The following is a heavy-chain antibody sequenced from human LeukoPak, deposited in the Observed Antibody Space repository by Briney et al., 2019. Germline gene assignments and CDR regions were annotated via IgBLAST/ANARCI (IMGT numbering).Heavy chain of an antibody. Sequence: PGGSLRLSCAASGFDFNDFAMNWVRQAPGKGLEWVSYIDARSGIVYYADSVQGRFTISRDDAKDSVFLQMNSLRVDDTAVYYCARTYDFGRGPPGDAFDNWGQGTLVTVPS. J-gene: IGHJ3*02. V-gene: IGHV3-48*01. CDR1: GFDFNDFA. CDR3: ARTYDFGRGPPGDAFDN. D-gene: IGHD3-3*01. CDR2: IDARSGIV.